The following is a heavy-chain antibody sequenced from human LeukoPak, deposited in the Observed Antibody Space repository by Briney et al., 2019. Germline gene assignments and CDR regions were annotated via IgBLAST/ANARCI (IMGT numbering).Heavy chain of an antibody. Sequence: PSEAFLLICSIAAGSISSTCNYWCWSRQPPGTVLGRSANISYSARTYYNPFLKSRVTISVDTFKNQSSLKLSSVTAAYTAVYSGASGRLGHCSRTNCSDDDFDIWAQGTMV. CDR3: ASGRLGHCSRTNCSDDDFDI. J-gene: IGHJ3*02. V-gene: IGHV4-39*01. D-gene: IGHD2-2*01. CDR2: ISYSART. CDR1: AGSISSTCNY.